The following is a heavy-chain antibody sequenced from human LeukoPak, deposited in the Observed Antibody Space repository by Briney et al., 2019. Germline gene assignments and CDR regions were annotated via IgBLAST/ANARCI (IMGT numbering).Heavy chain of an antibody. D-gene: IGHD3-16*01. CDR1: GFTFSSYA. CDR2: IGARADTS. V-gene: IGHV3-23*01. Sequence: PGGSLRLSSAASGFTFSSYAITWVRQAPGKGLEWVSAIGARADTSDYADAVKGRFIISRDNSKNKLYLQMNSLRAEDTAVYYCVKRDKGTFDYWGRGTLVTVSS. J-gene: IGHJ4*02. CDR3: VKRDKGTFDY.